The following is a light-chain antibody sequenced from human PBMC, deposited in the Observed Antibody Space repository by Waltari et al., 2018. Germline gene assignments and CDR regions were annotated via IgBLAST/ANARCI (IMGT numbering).Light chain of an antibody. Sequence: QSALTQPASVSGSPGQSIGISCTGTRGDVGAYNYVAWYQPYPGKAPQVLIYRVTNRPAGVASGFSVSKSGNVASLTIARLQPDDDADYYCSSYASSRTVGFGTGTEVTVL. CDR3: SSYASSRTVG. J-gene: IGLJ1*01. V-gene: IGLV2-14*01. CDR2: RVT. CDR1: RGDVGAYNY.